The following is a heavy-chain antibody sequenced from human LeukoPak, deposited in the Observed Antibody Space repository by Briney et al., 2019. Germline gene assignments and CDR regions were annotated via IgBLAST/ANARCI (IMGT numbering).Heavy chain of an antibody. CDR3: AKQILATGFGYYFDY. D-gene: IGHD3-16*01. V-gene: IGHV3-30-3*01. CDR1: GFSFSSYA. J-gene: IGHJ4*02. CDR2: ISYDGSNK. Sequence: SGGSLRLSCAASGFSFSSYAMHWVRQAPGKGLEWVAVISYDGSNKYYADSVKGRFIISRDNSKNTLYLQMNSLRAEDTAVYYCAKQILATGFGYYFDYWGQGTLVTVSS.